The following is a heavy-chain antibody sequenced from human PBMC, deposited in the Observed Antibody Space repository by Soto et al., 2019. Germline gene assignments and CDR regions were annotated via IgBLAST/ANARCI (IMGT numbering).Heavy chain of an antibody. Sequence: SETMSLTCTVAGGYISGSSYHWGWIRQPPGKGLEWIGSIYYSGSTYYNPSLKSRVTISVDTSRNQFSLNLSSVTAADTAVYYCARLKNGSPGDYWGQGTLVTVSS. V-gene: IGHV4-39*01. D-gene: IGHD2-15*01. J-gene: IGHJ4*02. CDR2: IYYSGST. CDR1: GGYISGSSYH. CDR3: ARLKNGSPGDY.